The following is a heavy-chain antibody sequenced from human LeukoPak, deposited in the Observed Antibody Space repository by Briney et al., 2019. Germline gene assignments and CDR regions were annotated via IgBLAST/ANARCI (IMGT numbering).Heavy chain of an antibody. J-gene: IGHJ4*02. CDR2: ISSSSSYI. D-gene: IGHD1-26*01. CDR3: ARALGGGSYYLFDY. Sequence: GGSLRLSCAASGFTFSSYSMNWVRQAPGKGLEWGSSISSSSSYIYYADSVKGRFTISRDNAKNSLYLQMNSLRAEDTAVYYCARALGGGSYYLFDYWGQGTLVTVSS. V-gene: IGHV3-21*01. CDR1: GFTFSSYS.